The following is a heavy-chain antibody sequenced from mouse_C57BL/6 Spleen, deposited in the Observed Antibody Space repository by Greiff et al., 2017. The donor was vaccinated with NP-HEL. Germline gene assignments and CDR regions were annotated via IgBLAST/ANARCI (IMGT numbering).Heavy chain of an antibody. CDR3: ARSTRADYDEYYYAMDY. D-gene: IGHD2-4*01. CDR2: IDPSDSYT. V-gene: IGHV1-59*01. CDR1: GYTFTSYW. Sequence: VQLQQSGAELVRPGTSVKLSCKASGYTFTSYWMHWVKQRPGQGLEWIGVIDPSDSYTNYNQKFKGKATLTVDTSSSTAYMQLSSLTSEDSAVYYCARSTRADYDEYYYAMDYWGQGTSVTVSS. J-gene: IGHJ4*01.